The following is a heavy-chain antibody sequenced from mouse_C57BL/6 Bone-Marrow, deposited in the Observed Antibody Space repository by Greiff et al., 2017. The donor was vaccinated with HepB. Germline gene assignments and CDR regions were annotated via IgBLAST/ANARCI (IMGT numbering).Heavy chain of an antibody. D-gene: IGHD2-5*01. J-gene: IGHJ1*03. CDR2: ISSGGSYT. Sequence: DVQLVESGGDLVKPGGSLKLSCAASGFTFSSYGMSWVRQTPDKRLEWVATISSGGSYTYYPDSVKGRFTISRDNAKNTLYLQMSSLKSEDTAMYYCARQILTIVTSRYFDVWGTGTTVTVSS. V-gene: IGHV5-6*01. CDR3: ARQILTIVTSRYFDV. CDR1: GFTFSSYG.